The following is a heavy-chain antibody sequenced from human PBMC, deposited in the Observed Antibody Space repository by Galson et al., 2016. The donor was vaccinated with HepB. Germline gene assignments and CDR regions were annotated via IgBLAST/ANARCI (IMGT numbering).Heavy chain of an antibody. V-gene: IGHV3-30-3*01. D-gene: IGHD3-16*02. CDR2: ISFDGGTN. J-gene: IGHJ4*02. Sequence: SPRLSCAAPGFTLSSYAMLWVRQAPGKGLEWVAVISFDGGTNFYEDSVKGRFTIPRLNSKNTLYLQMDSLRAEDTAVYYCARDDDYVWGTYRYTRTVPQYYFDYWGQGTLVTVSS. CDR3: ARDDDYVWGTYRYTRTVPQYYFDY. CDR1: GFTLSSYA.